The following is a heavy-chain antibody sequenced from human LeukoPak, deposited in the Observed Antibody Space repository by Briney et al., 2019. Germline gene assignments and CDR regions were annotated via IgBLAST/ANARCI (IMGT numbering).Heavy chain of an antibody. CDR2: IRYDGSNK. CDR3: ASKTSDFWSGYLDY. J-gene: IGHJ4*02. Sequence: GRSLRLSCAASGFTFSSYGMHWVRQAPGKGLEWVAFIRYDGSNKYYADSVKGRFTISRDNSKNTLYLQMNSLRAEDTAVYYCASKTSDFWSGYLDYWGQGTLVTVSS. CDR1: GFTFSSYG. V-gene: IGHV3-30*02. D-gene: IGHD3-3*01.